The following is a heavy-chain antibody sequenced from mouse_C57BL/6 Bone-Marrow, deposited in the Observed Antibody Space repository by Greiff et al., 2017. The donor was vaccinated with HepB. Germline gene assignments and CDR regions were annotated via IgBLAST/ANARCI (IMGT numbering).Heavy chain of an antibody. CDR2: ISDGGSYT. V-gene: IGHV5-4*01. CDR3: ARDGEVVGGD. Sequence: EVKVVESGGGLVKPGGSLKLSCAASGFTFSSYAMSWVRQTPEKRLEWVATISDGGSYTYYPDNVKGRFTISRDNAKNNLYLQMSHLKSEDTAMYYCARDGEVVGGDWGQGTTLTVSS. D-gene: IGHD1-1*01. J-gene: IGHJ2*01. CDR1: GFTFSSYA.